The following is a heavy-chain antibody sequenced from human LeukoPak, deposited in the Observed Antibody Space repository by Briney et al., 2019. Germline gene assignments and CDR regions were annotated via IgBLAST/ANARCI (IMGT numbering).Heavy chain of an antibody. D-gene: IGHD3-10*01. CDR2: INAGSGNT. CDR3: ARDPGYYGSGSPHYYGMDV. CDR1: GYTFINYA. V-gene: IGHV1-3*01. J-gene: IGHJ6*02. Sequence: GASVKVSCKASGYTFINYAIHWVRQAPGQRLEWMGWINAGSGNTKYSQTFQDRVTITRDTSASTAYMELSSLRSEDTAVYYCARDPGYYGSGSPHYYGMDVWGQGTTVTVSS.